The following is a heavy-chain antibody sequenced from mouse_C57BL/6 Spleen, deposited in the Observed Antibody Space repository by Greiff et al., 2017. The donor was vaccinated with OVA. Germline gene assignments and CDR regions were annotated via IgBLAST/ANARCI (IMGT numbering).Heavy chain of an antibody. V-gene: IGHV1-19*01. CDR3: ARRAYYAMDY. D-gene: IGHD3-3*01. Sequence: VQLQQSGAELVRPGASVKMSCKASGYTFTDYYMNWVKQSHGKSLEWIGVINPYNGGTSYNQKFKGKATLTVDKSSSTAYMELNSLTSEDSAVYYCARRAYYAMDYWGQGTSVTVSS. CDR1: GYTFTDYY. CDR2: INPYNGGT. J-gene: IGHJ4*01.